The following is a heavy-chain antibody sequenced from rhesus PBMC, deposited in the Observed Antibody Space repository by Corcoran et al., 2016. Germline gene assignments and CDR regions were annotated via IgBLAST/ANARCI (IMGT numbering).Heavy chain of an antibody. V-gene: IGHV4-160*01. J-gene: IGHJ4*01. Sequence: QVQLQESGPGLVKPSETLSLTCTVSGGSISSNYWSWIRQPPGKGLEWIGYIYGSSGSPYDNPSLKSRVTISTDTSKNQFALKLSSVTAADTAVYYCARVGYSYSFFDYWGQGVLVTVSS. CDR1: GGSISSNY. CDR2: IYGSSGSP. D-gene: IGHD5-12*01. CDR3: ARVGYSYSFFDY.